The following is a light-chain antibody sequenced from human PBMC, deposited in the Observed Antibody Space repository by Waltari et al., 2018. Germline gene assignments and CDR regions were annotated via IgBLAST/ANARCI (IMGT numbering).Light chain of an antibody. J-gene: IGKJ2*01. Sequence: EIVMTQSPATLSVSPGERATLSCSASQSLSSGLAWYQQKPGQAPRLLIYGASTRATGIPARFSGSGSGTEFTLTISSLQSEDFAVYYCQQYNIWPRTFGQGTKLEIK. CDR2: GAS. CDR1: QSLSSG. V-gene: IGKV3-15*01. CDR3: QQYNIWPRT.